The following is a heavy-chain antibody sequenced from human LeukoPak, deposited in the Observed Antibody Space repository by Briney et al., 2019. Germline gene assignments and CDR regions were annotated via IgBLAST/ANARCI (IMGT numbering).Heavy chain of an antibody. CDR1: GFTFSDYY. J-gene: IGHJ3*02. Sequence: PGGSLRLSCAASGFTFSDYYMSWIRQAPGKGLEWVSYISSSGSTIYYADSVKGRFTISRDNSKNTLYLQMNSLRAEDTAVYYCARDSSSAVRSAFDIWGQGTMVTVSS. V-gene: IGHV3-11*04. CDR2: ISSSGSTI. D-gene: IGHD6-25*01. CDR3: ARDSSSAVRSAFDI.